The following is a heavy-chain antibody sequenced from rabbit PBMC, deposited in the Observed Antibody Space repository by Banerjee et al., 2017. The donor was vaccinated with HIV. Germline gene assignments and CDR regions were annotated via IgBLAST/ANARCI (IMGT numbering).Heavy chain of an antibody. Sequence: QQLEESGGGLVKPGASLTLTCKASGFSFSSGYDMCWVRQAPGKGLERIACIYAGNSDASVYASWAKGRFTVSKTSSTTVTLQMTRLTVADTATYFCARDLAGVIGWNFNLWGQGTLVTVS. CDR1: GFSFSSGYD. CDR2: IYAGNSDAS. J-gene: IGHJ4*01. D-gene: IGHD4-1*01. V-gene: IGHV1S40*01. CDR3: ARDLAGVIGWNFNL.